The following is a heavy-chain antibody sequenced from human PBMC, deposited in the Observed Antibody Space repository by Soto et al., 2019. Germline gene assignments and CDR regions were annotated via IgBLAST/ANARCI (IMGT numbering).Heavy chain of an antibody. CDR2: IHPGESDT. CDR3: ARHEATYYNFYGMDV. J-gene: IGHJ6*02. Sequence: GESLKISCKSYGYSFTTYWIAWVRQMPGKGLEWMGSIHPGESDTRYSPSFQGQVTISADRSITAAYLQWSSLKASDTAMYYCARHEATYYNFYGMDVWGQGTTVTVSS. CDR1: GYSFTTYW. V-gene: IGHV5-51*01.